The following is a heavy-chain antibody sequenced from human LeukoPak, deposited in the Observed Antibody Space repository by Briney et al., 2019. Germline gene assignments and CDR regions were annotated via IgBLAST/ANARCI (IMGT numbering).Heavy chain of an antibody. CDR1: GFTLSSYA. CDR2: ISGSGIIT. CDR3: ARNDSSGG. J-gene: IGHJ4*02. D-gene: IGHD3-22*01. V-gene: IGHV3-23*01. Sequence: GGSLRLSCAASGFTLSSYAMSWVRQAPGKGLEWVSGISGSGIITYYADSVKGRFTISRDNSKNTLYLQMNSLRAEDTAVYYCARNDSSGGWGQGTLVTVSS.